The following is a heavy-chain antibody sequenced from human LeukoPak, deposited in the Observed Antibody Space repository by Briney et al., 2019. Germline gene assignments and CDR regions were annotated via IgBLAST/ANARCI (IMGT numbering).Heavy chain of an antibody. Sequence: GGSLRLSCAASGFTFSNYAMHWVRQAPGKGLEWVAVISYDGSNKYYADSVKGRFTISRDIFMNTLYLQMNNLRPEDTAVYYCATRLDTGLFDYWGQGTLVTVSS. CDR1: GFTFSNYA. CDR2: ISYDGSNK. D-gene: IGHD5-18*01. J-gene: IGHJ4*02. CDR3: ATRLDTGLFDY. V-gene: IGHV3-30-3*01.